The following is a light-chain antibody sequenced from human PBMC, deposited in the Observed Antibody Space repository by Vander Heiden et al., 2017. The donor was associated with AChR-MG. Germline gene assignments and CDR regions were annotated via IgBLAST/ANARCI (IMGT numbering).Light chain of an antibody. CDR2: DVS. CDR3: SSYTSSSTPYD. CDR1: SSDVGGYNY. V-gene: IGLV2-14*01. J-gene: IGLJ1*01. Sequence: QSALTQPASVSGSPGQSITISCTGTSSDVGGYNYVSWYQQHPAKAPKLMIYDVSNRPSGVANRFSGSKSGNTASLTISGLQAEDEADYYCSSYTSSSTPYDFGTGTKVTVL.